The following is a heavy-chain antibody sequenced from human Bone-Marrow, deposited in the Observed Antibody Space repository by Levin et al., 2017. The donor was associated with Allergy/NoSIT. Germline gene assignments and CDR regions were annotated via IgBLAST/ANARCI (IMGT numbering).Heavy chain of an antibody. CDR1: GFTFSTYA. CDR2: ISGNGGNT. J-gene: IGHJ4*02. D-gene: IGHD1-26*01. V-gene: IGHV3-23*01. Sequence: SCAGSGFTFSTYAMSWVRQAPGKGLEWVSGISGNGGNTYYADSVKGRFTISRDYSNKALHLQMNRLRAEDTAVYYCAKDYSGTYAGFDSWGQGILVTVSS. CDR3: AKDYSGTYAGFDS.